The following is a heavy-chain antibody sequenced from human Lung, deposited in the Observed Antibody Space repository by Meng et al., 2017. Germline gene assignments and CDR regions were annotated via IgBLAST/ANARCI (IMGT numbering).Heavy chain of an antibody. CDR2: INHSGSN. CDR1: SGCVMDYY. CDR3: ARGPTTMAHDFDY. J-gene: IGHJ4*02. D-gene: IGHD4-11*01. Sequence: QEQPPELGARPLKLSETLTLTCFVFSGCVMDYYWSRMRQPPAKGREWIGEINHSGSNNYNPSRESRATISVDTSQNNLSLKLSSVTAADSAVYYCARGPTTMAHDFDYWGQGTLVTVSS. V-gene: IGHV4-34*01.